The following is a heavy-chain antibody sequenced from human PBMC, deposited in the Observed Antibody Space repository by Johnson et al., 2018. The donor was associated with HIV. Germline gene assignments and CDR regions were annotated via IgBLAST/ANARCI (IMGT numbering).Heavy chain of an antibody. CDR2: ISYDGHNE. V-gene: IGHV3-30*04. J-gene: IGHJ3*02. CDR1: EFIFSSYS. CDR3: ALTESRFLEWLFRAFDI. Sequence: QMQLVESGGGVVQPGGSLRLSSAASEFIFSSYSMHWVRQAPGKGLEWVAVISYDGHNEYYADSVEGRFTVSRDNTKNTLYLQMNSLRADDTAIYYCALTESRFLEWLFRAFDIWGQGTMVTVSS. D-gene: IGHD3-3*01.